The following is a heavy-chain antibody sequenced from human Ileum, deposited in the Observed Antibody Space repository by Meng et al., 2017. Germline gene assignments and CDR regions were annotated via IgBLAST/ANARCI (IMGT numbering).Heavy chain of an antibody. D-gene: IGHD3-3*01. V-gene: IGHV3-74*01. Sequence: EVQLVESGGDLGQPGGSLRLSCAASGFTFSSYWMHWVRQAPGKGLVWVSRINSDGSTTNYADSLKGRFTISRDNAKNTLYLQMNSLRAEDTAVYYCATGGSGYFNYGGQGTLVTVSS. CDR1: GFTFSSYW. J-gene: IGHJ4*02. CDR3: ATGGSGYFNY. CDR2: INSDGSTT.